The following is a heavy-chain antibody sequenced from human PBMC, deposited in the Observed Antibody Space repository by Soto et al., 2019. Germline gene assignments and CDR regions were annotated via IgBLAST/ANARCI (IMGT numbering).Heavy chain of an antibody. CDR2: IIPIFGTA. J-gene: IGHJ6*02. CDR1: GGAFSSYA. CDR3: ARGSGYCSGGSCYAVSYYYYGMDV. V-gene: IGHV1-69*13. Sequence: ASVKVSCKASGGAFSSYAISWVRQAPGQGLEWMGGIIPIFGTANYAQKFQGRVTITADESTSTAYMELSSLRSEDTAVYYCARGSGYCSGGSCYAVSYYYYGMDVWGQGTTVTVS. D-gene: IGHD2-15*01.